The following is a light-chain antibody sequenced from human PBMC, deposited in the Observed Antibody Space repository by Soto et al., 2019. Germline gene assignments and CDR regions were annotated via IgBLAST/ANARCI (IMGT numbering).Light chain of an antibody. CDR1: QGISSY. J-gene: IGKJ4*01. CDR2: AAS. V-gene: IGKV1-8*01. CDR3: QQYYSYPLT. Sequence: AIRLTQSPSSFSASTGDRVTITCRASQGISSYLAWYQQKPGKAPKLLIYAASTLQSGVTSRFSVTGSWTDFTLTISSLQSKDFATYYCQQYYSYPLTFGGGTKVEIK.